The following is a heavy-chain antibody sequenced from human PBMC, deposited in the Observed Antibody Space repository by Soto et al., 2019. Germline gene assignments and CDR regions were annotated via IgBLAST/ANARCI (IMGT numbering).Heavy chain of an antibody. V-gene: IGHV1-69*12. CDR1: GGTFSSYX. CDR2: IIPIFGTA. J-gene: IGHJ4*02. Sequence: QVQLVQSGAEVKKPGSSXKVSXXASGGTFSSYXISWVRQAPGQGLEWMGGIIPIFGTANYAQKFQGRVTITADESTSTAYMELSSLRSEDTAVYYXXREVRSIXSSWFDYWGQGTLVTVSS. D-gene: IGHD6-13*01. CDR3: XREVRSIXSSWFDY.